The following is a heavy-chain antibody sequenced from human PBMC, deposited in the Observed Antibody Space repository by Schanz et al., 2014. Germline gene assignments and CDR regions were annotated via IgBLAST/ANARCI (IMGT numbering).Heavy chain of an antibody. V-gene: IGHV3-33*08. CDR2: IWYDGSNK. CDR1: GFTFSSYG. CDR3: ARDNYYGSGSCAY. Sequence: VQLLESGGGLVQPGGSLRLSCAASGFTFSSYGLHWVRQAPGKGLEWVAFIWYDGSNKYYADSVKGRFTISRDNAKNSMYLHMKSLRGEDTAVYYCARDNYYGSGSCAYWGQGTLXTVSS. D-gene: IGHD3-10*01. J-gene: IGHJ4*02.